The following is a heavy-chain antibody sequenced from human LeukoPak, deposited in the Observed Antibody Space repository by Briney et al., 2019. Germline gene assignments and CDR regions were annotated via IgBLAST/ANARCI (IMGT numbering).Heavy chain of an antibody. CDR3: ARDREGNGGNSCLDY. V-gene: IGHV4-4*07. CDR1: DGSISSYY. D-gene: IGHD4-23*01. J-gene: IGHJ4*02. Sequence: PSETLSLTCSVSDGSISSYYWSWIRQPAGKGLEWIGRIHTRGGTNYNPSLKSRVTMSVDTSNNQFSLKLSSVTAADTAVYYCARDREGNGGNSCLDYWGQGTLVTVSS. CDR2: IHTRGGT.